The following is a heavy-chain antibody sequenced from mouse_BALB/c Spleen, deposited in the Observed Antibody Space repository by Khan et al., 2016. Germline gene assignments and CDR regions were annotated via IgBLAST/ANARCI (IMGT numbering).Heavy chain of an antibody. D-gene: IGHD6-2*01. Sequence: VQLKESGAELVKPGASVRLSCTVSGFNIKDTYMHWVKQRPEQGLEWIGRIDPANGNTKYDQKFQGKATQAADTSSNTAYLQLNSLTSEDTAVYYCVSGPFAYWGQGTPVTVSA. CDR3: VSGPFAY. J-gene: IGHJ3*01. CDR2: IDPANGNT. V-gene: IGHV14-3*02. CDR1: GFNIKDTY.